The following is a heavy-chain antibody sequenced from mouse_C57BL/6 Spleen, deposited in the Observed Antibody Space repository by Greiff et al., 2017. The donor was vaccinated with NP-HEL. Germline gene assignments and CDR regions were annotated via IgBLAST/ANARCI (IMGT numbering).Heavy chain of an antibody. CDR2: ISGGGGNT. CDR3: ASIYYLYAMDY. D-gene: IGHD2-1*01. J-gene: IGHJ4*01. V-gene: IGHV5-9*01. Sequence: EVKVVESGGGLVKPGGSLKLSCAASGFTFSSYTMSWVRQTPEKRLEWVATISGGGGNTYYPDSVKGRFTISRDNAKNTLYLQMSSLRSEDTALYYCASIYYLYAMDYWGQGTSVTVSS. CDR1: GFTFSSYT.